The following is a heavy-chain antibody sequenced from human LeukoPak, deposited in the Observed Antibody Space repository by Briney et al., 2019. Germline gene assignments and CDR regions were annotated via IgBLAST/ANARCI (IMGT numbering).Heavy chain of an antibody. Sequence: SETLSLTCAVYGGSFSGYYWSWIRQPPGKGLERIGEINHSGSTNYNPSLKSRVTISVDTSKNQFSLKLSSVTAADTAVYYCARVLVVPATIFDYWGQGTLVTVSS. CDR3: ARVLVVPATIFDY. V-gene: IGHV4-34*01. CDR1: GGSFSGYY. J-gene: IGHJ4*02. CDR2: INHSGST. D-gene: IGHD2-2*01.